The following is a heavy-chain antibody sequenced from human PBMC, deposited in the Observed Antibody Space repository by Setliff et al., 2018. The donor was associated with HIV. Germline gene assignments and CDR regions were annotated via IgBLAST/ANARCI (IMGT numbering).Heavy chain of an antibody. J-gene: IGHJ6*03. D-gene: IGHD6-13*01. CDR3: ARHRDPPGSSWIFYYYYMDL. Sequence: SETLSLTCSISGATIHYHYWSWIRQPPGKRLEWLGSIYDSGSASYNPSLSSRLTISVDTSKNQVSLRLSSATAADTGVYYCARHRDPPGSSWIFYYYYMDLWGGGTTVTVSS. V-gene: IGHV4-59*08. CDR1: GATIHYHY. CDR2: IYDSGSA.